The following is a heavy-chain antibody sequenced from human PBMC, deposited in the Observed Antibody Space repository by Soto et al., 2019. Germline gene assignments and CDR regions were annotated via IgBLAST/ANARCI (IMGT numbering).Heavy chain of an antibody. CDR2: IYYSGST. CDR1: GGSISSGDYY. CDR3: ARVEHYYYYYGMDV. Sequence: SETLSLTCTVSGGSISSGDYYWSWIRQPPGKGLEWIGYIYYSGSTYYNPSLKSRVTISVDTSKNQLSLKLSSVTAADTAVYYCARVEHYYYYYGMDVWGQGTTVTVS. V-gene: IGHV4-30-4*01. J-gene: IGHJ6*02.